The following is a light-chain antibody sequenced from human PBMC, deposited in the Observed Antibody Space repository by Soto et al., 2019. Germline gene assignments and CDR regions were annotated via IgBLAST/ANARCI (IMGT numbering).Light chain of an antibody. CDR1: QSISSY. Sequence: DIQMTQSPSSLSASVRDRVTITCRASQSISSYLDWYQQKPGRAPKLLIYAASSLQSGVPSTFSGSGSGTDVTLTTSSLQPEDIATYYCQQSYSTPLTLGGGNKVEIK. J-gene: IGKJ4*01. V-gene: IGKV1-39*01. CDR3: QQSYSTPLT. CDR2: AAS.